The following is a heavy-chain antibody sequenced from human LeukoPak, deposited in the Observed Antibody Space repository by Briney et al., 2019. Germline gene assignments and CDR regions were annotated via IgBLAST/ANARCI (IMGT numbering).Heavy chain of an antibody. CDR2: INHSGST. CDR1: GGSLSGFY. V-gene: IGHV4-34*01. Sequence: SETLTLTCSLYGGSLSGFYWIWIRQPPGKGLEWIGEINHSGSTNYNPSLKSRVTISVDTSKNQFSLKLSSVTAADTAVYYCARVGELELTPVYLGPGTLVTVSS. CDR3: ARVGELELTPVY. D-gene: IGHD1-7*01. J-gene: IGHJ4*02.